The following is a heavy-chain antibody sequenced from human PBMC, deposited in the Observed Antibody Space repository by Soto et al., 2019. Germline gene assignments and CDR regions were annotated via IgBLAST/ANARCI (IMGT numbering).Heavy chain of an antibody. CDR3: GKVLVGATGHTDSDS. J-gene: IGHJ4*02. CDR2: IDYNGVT. CDR1: GGSIYRSGYY. Sequence: SETLSLTCTVSGGSIYRSGYYWGWIRQPPGRGLEWIGNIDYNGVTYSNPSLKSRVTISRDTSKNQFSLKLTSVTTADTALYYCGKVLVGATGHTDSDSWGPGTLVTVSS. D-gene: IGHD2-15*01. V-gene: IGHV4-39*01.